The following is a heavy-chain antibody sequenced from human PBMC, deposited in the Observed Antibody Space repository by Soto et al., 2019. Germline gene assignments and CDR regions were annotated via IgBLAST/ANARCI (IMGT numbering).Heavy chain of an antibody. CDR3: GRVVGYGDVVDP. V-gene: IGHV3-7*03. CDR1: GFTFSEYW. J-gene: IGHJ5*02. Sequence: EVYLVESGGGLVQPGESLRLSCAASGFTFSEYWMNWVRQAPGKGLQWVANIKEDGTTESYSDSVKGRFTISRDNAKNLLYLQMYSLRVDDTAVYYCGRVVGYGDVVDPWGQGTLVTVSS. CDR2: IKEDGTTE. D-gene: IGHD4-17*01.